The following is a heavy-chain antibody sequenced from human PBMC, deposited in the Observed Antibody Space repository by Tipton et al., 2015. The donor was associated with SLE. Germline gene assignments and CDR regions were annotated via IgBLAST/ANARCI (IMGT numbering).Heavy chain of an antibody. CDR3: ARGKYYFDY. V-gene: IGHV3-7*01. CDR2: IKEDGSEK. J-gene: IGHJ4*02. D-gene: IGHD2/OR15-2a*01. CDR1: GFTFRTYE. Sequence: SLRLSCAASGFTFRTYEMNWARLAPGKGLEWVANIKEDGSEKHYVDSVKDRLTISRDNAKNSLYLQMNSLRDEDTAVYYCARGKYYFDYWGQGALVTVSS.